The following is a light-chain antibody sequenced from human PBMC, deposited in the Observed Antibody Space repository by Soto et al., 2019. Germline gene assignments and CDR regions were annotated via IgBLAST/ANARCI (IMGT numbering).Light chain of an antibody. J-gene: IGKJ4*01. CDR2: DAS. V-gene: IGKV3D-20*01. CDR3: QQYGSSPS. CDR1: QSVSTNY. Sequence: LYPGERATLSFGASQSVSTNYVAWYQQKPGLAPRLLIYDASRRATGISDRFSGSGSGTDFTLTISRLEPEDFAVYYCQQYGSSPSFGGGTKVDI.